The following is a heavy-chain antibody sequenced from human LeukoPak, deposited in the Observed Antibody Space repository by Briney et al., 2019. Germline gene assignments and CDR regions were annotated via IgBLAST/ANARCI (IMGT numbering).Heavy chain of an antibody. D-gene: IGHD5-24*01. CDR3: ARGVERATINELNF. CDR2: IRGDGLDA. CDR1: GFTFSDYW. Sequence: GGSLRLSCAASGFTFSDYWMHWVRQAPGKGRVWVSRIRGDGLDATYADSVEGRFTISRDNAKNTVYLQMSSLRGEDTALYYCARGVERATINELNFWGQGTLVTVSS. J-gene: IGHJ4*02. V-gene: IGHV3-74*01.